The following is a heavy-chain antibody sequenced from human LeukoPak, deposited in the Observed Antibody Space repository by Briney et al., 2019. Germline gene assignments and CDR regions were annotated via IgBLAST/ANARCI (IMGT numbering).Heavy chain of an antibody. D-gene: IGHD2-8*01. CDR1: GLTFSDYY. Sequence: GGSLRLSCAASGLTFSDYYMTWIRQAPGKGLEWVAYISNSGNIIYYEDSVKGRFTISRDNAKNSLYLQMNSLRAEDTAVYYCARGSHPPTNWGQGTLVTVSS. V-gene: IGHV3-11*04. CDR2: ISNSGNII. J-gene: IGHJ4*02. CDR3: ARGSHPPTN.